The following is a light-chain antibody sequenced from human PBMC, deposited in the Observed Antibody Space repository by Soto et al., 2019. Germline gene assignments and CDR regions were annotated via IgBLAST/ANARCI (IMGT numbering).Light chain of an antibody. CDR3: CSYTDSRTHI. CDR2: EVS. Sequence: QSLLTQPASVSVSPGQSITVSCTGTSSDVGGYNYVSWYQQHPGKAPKLIIFEVSYRPSGISNRFSASKSGDTASLTISGLQADDEADYYCCSYTDSRTHIFGSGTKVTVL. J-gene: IGLJ1*01. V-gene: IGLV2-14*01. CDR1: SSDVGGYNY.